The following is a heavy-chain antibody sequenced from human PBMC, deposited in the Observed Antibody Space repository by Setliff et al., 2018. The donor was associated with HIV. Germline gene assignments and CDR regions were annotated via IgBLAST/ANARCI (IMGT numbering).Heavy chain of an antibody. CDR3: ARGRSLVRGSGSPEYYYMDV. CDR1: GYTLTSYE. CDR2: MNPNSGDT. V-gene: IGHV1-8*02. D-gene: IGHD3-10*01. Sequence: ASVKVSCKASGYTLTSYEINWVRQATGQGLEWMGWMNPNSGDTGYAQKFQGRVTMTRNTAISTAFMELSSLRSEDTAVYYCARGRSLVRGSGSPEYYYMDVWGKGTTVTVSS. J-gene: IGHJ6*03.